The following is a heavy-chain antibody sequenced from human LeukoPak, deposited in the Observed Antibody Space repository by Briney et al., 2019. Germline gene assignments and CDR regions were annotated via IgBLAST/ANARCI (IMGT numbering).Heavy chain of an antibody. J-gene: IGHJ4*02. CDR3: ARDLGSGWHDS. Sequence: SETLSLTCTVSGGSIPDFYWGWIRQPPGKGLEWIGYIYYTGSASYNPSLKGRVTMSVDTPNYEFSLWLSSVTAADTAVYYCARDLGSGWHDSWGQGTLVTVSS. D-gene: IGHD6-19*01. CDR1: GGSIPDFY. CDR2: IYYTGSA. V-gene: IGHV4-59*01.